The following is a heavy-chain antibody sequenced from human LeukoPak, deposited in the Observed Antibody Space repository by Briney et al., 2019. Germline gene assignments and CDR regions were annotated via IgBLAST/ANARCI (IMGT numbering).Heavy chain of an antibody. D-gene: IGHD3-3*01. CDR3: ARDRVRFLKTLFYYYYMDV. Sequence: SVKVSCKASGGTFSSYAISWVRQAPGQGLEWMGGIIPIFGTANYAQKFQGRVTITADESTSTAYMELSSLRSDDTAVYYCARDRVRFLKTLFYYYYMDVWGKGTTVTVSS. J-gene: IGHJ6*03. CDR1: GGTFSSYA. CDR2: IIPIFGTA. V-gene: IGHV1-69*13.